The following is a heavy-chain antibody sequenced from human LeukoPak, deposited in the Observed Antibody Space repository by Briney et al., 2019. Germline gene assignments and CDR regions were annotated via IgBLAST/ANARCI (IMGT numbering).Heavy chain of an antibody. V-gene: IGHV1-69*05. J-gene: IGHJ4*02. CDR2: IIPIFGTA. CDR1: GGTFSSYA. Sequence: SVKVSCKASGGTFSSYAISWVRQAPGQGLEWMGGIIPIFGTANYAQKFQGRVTITTDESTSTAYMELSSLRSEDTAVYYCARGGNLPYYYDSSGYSGPFDYWGQGTLVTVSS. CDR3: ARGGNLPYYYDSSGYSGPFDY. D-gene: IGHD3-22*01.